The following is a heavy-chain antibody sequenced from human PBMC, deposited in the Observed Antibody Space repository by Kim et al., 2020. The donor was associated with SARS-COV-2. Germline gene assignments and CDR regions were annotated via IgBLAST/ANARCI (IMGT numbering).Heavy chain of an antibody. D-gene: IGHD3-3*01. CDR2: ISAYNGNT. CDR1: GYTFTSYG. J-gene: IGHJ6*02. CDR3: ARDHGDYDFWSGYYSTYYYYYGMDV. V-gene: IGHV1-18*04. Sequence: ASVKVSCKASGYTFTSYGISWVRQAPGQGLEWMGWISAYNGNTNYAQKLQGRVTMTTDTSPSTAYMELRSLRSDDTAVYYCARDHGDYDFWSGYYSTYYYYYGMDVWGQGTTVTVSS.